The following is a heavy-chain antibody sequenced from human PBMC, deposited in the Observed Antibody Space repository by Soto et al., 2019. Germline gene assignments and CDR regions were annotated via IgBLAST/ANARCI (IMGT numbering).Heavy chain of an antibody. V-gene: IGHV3-74*01. Sequence: EVQLVESGGGLVQPGGSLRLSCAASGFRFSSYWMHWVRQTPGKGLVWVSRIDDVGSVTTYADSVKGRFTISRDNAKNTLYLQMNSLRAEDTAIYYCARDQTVAGPTTFDYCGQGTLVTVSS. CDR2: IDDVGSVT. D-gene: IGHD6-19*01. J-gene: IGHJ4*02. CDR1: GFRFSSYW. CDR3: ARDQTVAGPTTFDY.